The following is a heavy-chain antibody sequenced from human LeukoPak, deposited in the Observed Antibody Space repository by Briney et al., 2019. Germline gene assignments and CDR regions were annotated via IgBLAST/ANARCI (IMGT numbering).Heavy chain of an antibody. V-gene: IGHV3-7*03. J-gene: IGHJ4*02. CDR2: IKEDGGVE. CDR1: GFTFSSHW. CDR3: ARDSRWLLDY. D-gene: IGHD6-19*01. Sequence: GGSLRLSCTASGFTFSSHWMTWVRQPPGKGLEWVADIKEDGGVEYYVDSVKGRFTISRDNTKNALYLQMNNLRADDTAVYFCARDSRWLLDYWGQGTLITVSS.